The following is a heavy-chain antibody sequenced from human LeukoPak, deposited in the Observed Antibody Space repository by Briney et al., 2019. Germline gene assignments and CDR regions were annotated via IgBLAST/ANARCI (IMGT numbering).Heavy chain of an antibody. CDR2: INHSGST. D-gene: IGHD5-12*01. CDR1: GGSFSGYY. CDR3: ARSVGMATITPLDY. J-gene: IGHJ4*02. V-gene: IGHV4-34*01. Sequence: KPSETLSLTCAVYGGSFSGYYWSWIRQPPGKGLERIGEINHSGSTNYNPSLKSRVTISVDTSKNQFSLKLSSVTAADTAVYYCARSVGMATITPLDYWGQGTLVTVSS.